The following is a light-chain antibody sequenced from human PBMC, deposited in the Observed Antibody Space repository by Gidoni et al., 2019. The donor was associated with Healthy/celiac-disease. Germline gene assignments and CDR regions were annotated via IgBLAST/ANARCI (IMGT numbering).Light chain of an antibody. V-gene: IGLV3-1*01. CDR1: KLGDKY. Sequence: SYELTQPTSVSVSPGQTASITCSGDKLGDKYACWYQQKPGQSPVLVIYQDSKRPSGIPERFSGSNSGNTATLTISGTQAMDEADYYCQAWDSSIYYVFGTGTKVTVL. J-gene: IGLJ1*01. CDR3: QAWDSSIYYV. CDR2: QDS.